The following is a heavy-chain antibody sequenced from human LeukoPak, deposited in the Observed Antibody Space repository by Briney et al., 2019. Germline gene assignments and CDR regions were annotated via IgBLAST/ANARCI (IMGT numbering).Heavy chain of an antibody. D-gene: IGHD3-22*01. CDR3: AGSNHYDSTGYLYHLDY. Sequence: SQTLSLTCAISGDTVSNKNAAWNWIRQSPSRGLEWLGRTYYKSKWYNDYAVSVKSRITINPDTSKNQFSLQLDSVTPEDTAVYYCAGSNHYDSTGYLYHLDYWGQGNLVTVSS. V-gene: IGHV6-1*01. J-gene: IGHJ4*02. CDR1: GDTVSNKNAA. CDR2: TYYKSKWYN.